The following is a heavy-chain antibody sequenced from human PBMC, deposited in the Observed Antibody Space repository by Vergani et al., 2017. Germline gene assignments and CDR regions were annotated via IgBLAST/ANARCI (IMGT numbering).Heavy chain of an antibody. D-gene: IGHD6-19*01. CDR3: ARHSTAEWLVKLEWIDR. V-gene: IGHV4-39*01. J-gene: IGHJ5*02. CDR2: IYYSGST. CDR1: GASIRSSNYY. Sequence: QLQLQESGPGLVKPSATLSLTCSVSGASIRSSNYYWGWIRQPPGKGLEWIASIYYSGSTYYNPSLKSRVTISVDTSKNQFSLKLSSVTAADTAVYFCARHSTAEWLVKLEWIDRWGQGILVTVSS.